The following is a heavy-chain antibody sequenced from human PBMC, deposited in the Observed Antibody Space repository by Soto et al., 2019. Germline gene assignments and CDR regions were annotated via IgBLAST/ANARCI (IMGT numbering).Heavy chain of an antibody. Sequence: SETLSLTCSVSGVSVSSNYGSWIRRPPGKGLEWIGYIFHSESTNYNPSLKSRVTMTRDTSISTAYMELSRLRSDDTAVYYCARGYYDSSGYSLDYWGQGTLVTVSS. D-gene: IGHD3-22*01. CDR3: ARGYYDSSGYSLDY. V-gene: IGHV4-59*02. CDR2: IFHSEST. J-gene: IGHJ4*02. CDR1: GVSVSSNY.